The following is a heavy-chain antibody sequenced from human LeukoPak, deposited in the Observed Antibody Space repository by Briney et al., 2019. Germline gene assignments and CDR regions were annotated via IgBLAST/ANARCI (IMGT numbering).Heavy chain of an antibody. V-gene: IGHV3-21*06. Sequence: GGALILSCAASGFTFSSYSMNWVRQAPGKGLEWVSSISSSSTYIYYADSVKGRFTISRDNARNSLYLQMNSLRAEDTAVYYCARAPRDWYYFDYWGQGTLVTVSS. CDR3: ARAPRDWYYFDY. D-gene: IGHD3/OR15-3a*01. CDR1: GFTFSSYS. CDR2: ISSSSTYI. J-gene: IGHJ4*02.